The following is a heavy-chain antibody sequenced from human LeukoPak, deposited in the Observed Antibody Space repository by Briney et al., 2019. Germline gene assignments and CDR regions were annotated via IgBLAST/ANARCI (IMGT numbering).Heavy chain of an antibody. CDR2: IIPIFGTA. V-gene: IGHV1-69*05. CDR3: ASSYSSGRVDY. Sequence: VASVKVSCKASGGTSSSYAISWVRQAPGQGLEWMGGIIPIFGTANYAQKFQGRVTITTDESTSTAYMELSSLRSEDTAVYYCASSYSSGRVDYWGQGTLVTVSS. CDR1: GGTSSSYA. D-gene: IGHD6-19*01. J-gene: IGHJ4*02.